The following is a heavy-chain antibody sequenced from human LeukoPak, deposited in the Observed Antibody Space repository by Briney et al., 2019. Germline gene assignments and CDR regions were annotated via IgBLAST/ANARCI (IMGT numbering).Heavy chain of an antibody. D-gene: IGHD2-15*01. CDR1: GYTFTSYG. Sequence: ASAKVSCKASGYTFTSYGISWVRQAPGQGLEWMGWISAYNGNTNYAQKLQGRVTMTTDTSTSTAYMELRSLRSDDTAVYYCASYCSGGSCYGGFDYWGQGTLVTVSS. V-gene: IGHV1-18*01. J-gene: IGHJ4*02. CDR2: ISAYNGNT. CDR3: ASYCSGGSCYGGFDY.